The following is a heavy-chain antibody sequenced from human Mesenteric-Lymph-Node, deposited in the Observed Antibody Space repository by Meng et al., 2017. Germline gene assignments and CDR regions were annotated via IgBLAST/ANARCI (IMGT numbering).Heavy chain of an antibody. CDR3: AKATSGYGPDAFDI. CDR1: GFTFSSYS. D-gene: IGHD4-17*01. Sequence: GESLKISCAASGFTFSSYSMNWVRQAPGKGLEWVSSISSSSSYIYYADSVKGRFTISRDNAKNSLYLQMNSLRAEDTAVYYCAKATSGYGPDAFDIWGQGTMVTVSS. J-gene: IGHJ3*02. V-gene: IGHV3-21*01. CDR2: ISSSSSYI.